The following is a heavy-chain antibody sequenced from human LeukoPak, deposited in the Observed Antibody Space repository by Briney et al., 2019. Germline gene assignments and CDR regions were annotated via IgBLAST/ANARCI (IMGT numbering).Heavy chain of an antibody. Sequence: GGSLRLSCTASGFPFGDYAMSWIRQAPGKGLEWVGFIRSKAYGETADYAASVKGRFTISRGDSKAIAYLQMNSLKTEDTAVYHCTRDRGAYNLYDYWGQGTLVTVSS. V-gene: IGHV3-49*03. CDR2: IRSKAYGETA. CDR3: TRDRGAYNLYDY. CDR1: GFPFGDYA. J-gene: IGHJ4*02. D-gene: IGHD1-1*01.